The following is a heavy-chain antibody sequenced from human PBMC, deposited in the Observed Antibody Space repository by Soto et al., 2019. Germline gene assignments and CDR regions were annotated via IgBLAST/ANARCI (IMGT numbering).Heavy chain of an antibody. CDR2: IYYSGST. J-gene: IGHJ6*02. CDR3: ARQRCPYGMDV. V-gene: IGHV4-30-4*01. CDR1: GGSISSADYY. Sequence: QVQLQESGPGLVKPSQTLSLTCTVSGGSISSADYYWSWIRQPPGKGLEWIGYIYYSGSTYYNPSLTSRVTISVDTSKNQLSLKLRSVTAADTAVYYCARQRCPYGMDVWGQGTTVTVSS. D-gene: IGHD1-1*01.